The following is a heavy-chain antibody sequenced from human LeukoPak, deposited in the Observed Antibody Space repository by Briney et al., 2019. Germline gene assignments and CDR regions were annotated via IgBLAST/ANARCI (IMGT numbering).Heavy chain of an antibody. CDR1: GFTFSGSA. CDR3: ARALLYGSGSYYVFYGMDV. J-gene: IGHJ6*02. CDR2: IRSKANSYAT. D-gene: IGHD3-10*01. Sequence: GGSLKLSCAASGFTFSGSAMHWVRQASGKGLEWVGRIRSKANSYATAYAASVKGRFTISRDDSKNTAYLQMNSLKTEDTAVYYCARALLYGSGSYYVFYGMDVWGQGTTVTVSS. V-gene: IGHV3-73*01.